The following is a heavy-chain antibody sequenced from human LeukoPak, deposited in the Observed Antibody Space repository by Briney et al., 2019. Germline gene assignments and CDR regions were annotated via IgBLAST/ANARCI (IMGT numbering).Heavy chain of an antibody. D-gene: IGHD3-10*01. CDR1: GYSFTSYW. Sequence: GESLKISFKGSGYSFTSYWIGWVRQMPGKGLEWMGIIYPGDSDTRYSPSFQGQVTISADKSISTAYLQWSSLKASDTAMYYCARLFEGWCGEQSAALDIWGQGTMVTVSS. CDR2: IYPGDSDT. V-gene: IGHV5-51*01. CDR3: ARLFEGWCGEQSAALDI. J-gene: IGHJ3*02.